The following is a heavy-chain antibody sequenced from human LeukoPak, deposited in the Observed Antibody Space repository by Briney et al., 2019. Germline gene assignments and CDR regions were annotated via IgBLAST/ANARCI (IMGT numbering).Heavy chain of an antibody. CDR2: IYTSGST. J-gene: IGHJ3*02. D-gene: IGHD3-22*01. V-gene: IGHV4-4*07. Sequence: PSETLSLTCTVSGGSISSYYWSWIRQPAGKGLEWIGRIYTSGSTNYNPSLKSRVTMSVDTSKNQFSLKLSSVTAADTAVYYCARDHYYDSSGKGAFDIWGQGTMVTVSS. CDR1: GGSISSYY. CDR3: ARDHYYDSSGKGAFDI.